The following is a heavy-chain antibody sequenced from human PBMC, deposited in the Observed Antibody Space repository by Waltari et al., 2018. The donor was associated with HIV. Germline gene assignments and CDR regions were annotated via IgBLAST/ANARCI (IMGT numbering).Heavy chain of an antibody. J-gene: IGHJ4*02. V-gene: IGHV4-34*01. Sequence: QVQLQQSGAGLLKPSETLSLTCTVSGGSFSGYYWRWIRQPPGQGLEWIGEVNHSGNINYNPSLKSRLIISVDTSKSQFSLRLKSVTAADTAVYYCSREGYGGNPANDFDFWGQGTLVSVSS. CDR2: VNHSGNI. D-gene: IGHD2-15*01. CDR1: GGSFSGYY. CDR3: SREGYGGNPANDFDF.